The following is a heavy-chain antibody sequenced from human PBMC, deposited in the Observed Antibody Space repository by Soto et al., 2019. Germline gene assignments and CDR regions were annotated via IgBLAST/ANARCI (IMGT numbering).Heavy chain of an antibody. J-gene: IGHJ6*02. D-gene: IGHD3-22*01. Sequence: SETLSLTCTVSGGSISSSSYYWGWIRQPPGKGLEWIGSIYYSGSTYYNPSLKSRVTISVDTSKNQFSLKLSSVTAADTAVYYCARHVGAENYYDSSGPDAPSRGLRLYYYYGMDVWGQGTTVTVSS. V-gene: IGHV4-39*01. CDR1: GGSISSSSYY. CDR3: ARHVGAENYYDSSGPDAPSRGLRLYYYYGMDV. CDR2: IYYSGST.